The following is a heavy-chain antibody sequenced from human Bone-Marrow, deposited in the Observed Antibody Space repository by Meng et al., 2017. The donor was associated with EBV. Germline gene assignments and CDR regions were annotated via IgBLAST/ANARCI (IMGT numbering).Heavy chain of an antibody. CDR2: ISGSGGST. Sequence: EVQLLESXXGLGQPGWXLRFPCAASGFTFSSYAMSWVRQAPGKGLEWVSAISGSGGSTYYADSVKGRFTISRDNSKNTLYLQMNSLRAEDTAVYYCAKVGTGGDRNWFDPWGQGTLFPVSS. V-gene: IGHV3-23*01. CDR3: AKVGTGGDRNWFDP. CDR1: GFTFSSYA. D-gene: IGHD4-17*01. J-gene: IGHJ5*02.